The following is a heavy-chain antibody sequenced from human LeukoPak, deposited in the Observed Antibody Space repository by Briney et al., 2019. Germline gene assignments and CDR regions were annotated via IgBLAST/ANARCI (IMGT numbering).Heavy chain of an antibody. CDR3: ARSRAGYISTFDY. D-gene: IGHD5-24*01. CDR2: IYYRGNT. J-gene: IGHJ4*02. CDR1: GGSISSSSFY. V-gene: IGHV4-39*01. Sequence: SETLSLTCTVSGGSISSSSFYWGWIRQSPGKGLEWIGSIYYRGNTYYNPSLKSRVTISVDTSKNQFSLKLSSVTAADTAVYYCARSRAGYISTFDYWGQGTLVTVSS.